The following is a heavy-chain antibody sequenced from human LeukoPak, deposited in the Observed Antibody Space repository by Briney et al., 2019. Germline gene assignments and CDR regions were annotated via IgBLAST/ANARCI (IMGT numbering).Heavy chain of an antibody. D-gene: IGHD2-2*01. CDR2: IDPNTGDS. V-gene: IGHV1-2*02. CDR3: ARIRYCGGISCYYIDY. CDR1: EYTFTGYY. Sequence: ASVKVSCKASEYTFTGYYIHWVRQAPGQGLEWMGWIDPNTGDSNYVQKFQGRVTMTRDTSISTAYMGLSRLRSDDTAFYYCARIRYCGGISCYYIDYWGQGTLVTVSA. J-gene: IGHJ4*02.